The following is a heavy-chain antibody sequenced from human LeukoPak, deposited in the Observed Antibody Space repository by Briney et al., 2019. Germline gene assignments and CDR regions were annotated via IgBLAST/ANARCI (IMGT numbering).Heavy chain of an antibody. D-gene: IGHD6-25*01. J-gene: IGHJ4*02. Sequence: GGSLRLSCAASGFSFSSYAMSWVRQAPGKGLEWVSTISATGGTTYYADSVKGRFTISRDNPKNTLYLQMNSLRAEDTAVYYSAKDEPRAGFWGQGTLVTVSS. CDR3: AKDEPRAGF. CDR1: GFSFSSYA. CDR2: ISATGGTT. V-gene: IGHV3-23*01.